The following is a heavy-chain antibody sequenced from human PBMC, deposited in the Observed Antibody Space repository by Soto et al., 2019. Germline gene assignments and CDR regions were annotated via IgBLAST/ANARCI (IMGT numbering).Heavy chain of an antibody. CDR2: IGSSGDYI. V-gene: IGHV3-21*01. Sequence: PGGSLRLSCAASGFLFNSYTMNWVRQSPGQGLEWVASIGSSGDYIHYADAVKDRFTISRDNARKSLYLQMTRVRAGDTAVYYRARDMAYAPTLFDFWGQGIQVTVSS. CDR3: ARDMAYAPTLFDF. D-gene: IGHD2-2*01. CDR1: GFLFNSYT. J-gene: IGHJ4*02.